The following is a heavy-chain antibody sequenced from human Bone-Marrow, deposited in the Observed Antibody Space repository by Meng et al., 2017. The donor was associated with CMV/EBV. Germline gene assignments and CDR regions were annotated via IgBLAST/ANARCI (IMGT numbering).Heavy chain of an antibody. J-gene: IGHJ4*02. Sequence: ASVKVSCKASGYTFTGYYMHWVRQAPGQGLEWMGWINPNSGGTNYAQKFQGRVTMTRDTSISTAYMELSRLRSDDTAVYFCARGSPGEYYSDSNGYYYFDYWGQGALVTVSS. D-gene: IGHD3-22*01. V-gene: IGHV1-2*02. CDR2: INPNSGGT. CDR1: GYTFTGYY. CDR3: ARGSPGEYYSDSNGYYYFDY.